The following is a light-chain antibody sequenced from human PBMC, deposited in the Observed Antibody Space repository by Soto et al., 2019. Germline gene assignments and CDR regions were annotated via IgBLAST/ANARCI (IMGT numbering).Light chain of an antibody. CDR3: QQYNSYV. V-gene: IGKV1-5*03. J-gene: IGKJ3*01. CDR2: KAS. CDR1: QRIATW. Sequence: DIPLTQSPSTLSASVGDRVTITCRASQRIATWLAWYQHQPGSAPKLLIYKASSLESGVPTRFSGSGSGTDFTLTISSLQPEDFATYYCQQYNSYVFGPGTKVDI.